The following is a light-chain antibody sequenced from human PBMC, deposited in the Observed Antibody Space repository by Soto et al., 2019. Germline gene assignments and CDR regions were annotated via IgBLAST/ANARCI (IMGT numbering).Light chain of an antibody. J-gene: IGLJ3*02. V-gene: IGLV1-40*01. CDR3: QSYDNSLSGPVV. Sequence: QSVLTQPPSVSGAPGQRVTISCTGSSSNIGAGYDVHWYQQRPGTAPKLLIFGNINRPSGVPDRFSGSKSGTSASLAITGLQAEDEADYYCQSYDNSLSGPVVFGGGTKLTVL. CDR1: SSNIGAGYD. CDR2: GNI.